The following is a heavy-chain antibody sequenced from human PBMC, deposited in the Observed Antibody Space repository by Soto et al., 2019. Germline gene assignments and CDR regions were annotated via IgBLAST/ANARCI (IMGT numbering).Heavy chain of an antibody. CDR2: INPSGGST. CDR3: ARGLKVRPLLTGYPDWDYYYGMDV. D-gene: IGHD3-9*01. CDR1: GYTFTSYY. J-gene: IGHJ6*02. Sequence: ASVKVSCKASGYTFTSYYMHWVRLAPGQGLEWMGIINPSGGSTSYAQKFQGRVTMTRDTSTSTVYMELSSLRSEDTAVYYCARGLKVRPLLTGYPDWDYYYGMDVWGQGTTVPSP. V-gene: IGHV1-46*01.